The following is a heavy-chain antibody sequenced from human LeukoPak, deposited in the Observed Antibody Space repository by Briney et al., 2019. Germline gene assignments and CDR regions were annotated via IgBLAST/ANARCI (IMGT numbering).Heavy chain of an antibody. J-gene: IGHJ5*02. CDR2: MDPVSGGT. V-gene: IGHV1-2*02. D-gene: IGHD2-15*01. Sequence: ASVKVSCKASGYTFTAYYIHWVRQAPGQGLEWMGWMDPVSGGTNYAQRFQGRVTMARDLSISTAYMQLSSLRSDDTADTAVYYCARGVGSSWLDPWGQGTLVTVSS. CDR1: GYTFTAYY. CDR3: ARGVGSSWLDP.